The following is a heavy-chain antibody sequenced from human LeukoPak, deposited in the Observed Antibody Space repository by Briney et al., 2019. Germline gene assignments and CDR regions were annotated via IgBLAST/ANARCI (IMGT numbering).Heavy chain of an antibody. CDR3: ARDLGYSSGPNY. J-gene: IGHJ4*02. D-gene: IGHD6-19*01. Sequence: NPSETLSLTCAVYGGSFSGYYWSWIRQPPGKGLEWIGEINHSGSTNYNPSLKSRVTISVDTSKNQFSLKLSSVTAADTAVYYCARDLGYSSGPNYWGQGTRVTVSS. V-gene: IGHV4-34*01. CDR2: INHSGST. CDR1: GGSFSGYY.